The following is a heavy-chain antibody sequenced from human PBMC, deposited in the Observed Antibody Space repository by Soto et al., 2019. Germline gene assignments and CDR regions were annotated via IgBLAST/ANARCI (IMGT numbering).Heavy chain of an antibody. V-gene: IGHV3-74*01. D-gene: IGHD3-22*01. CDR1: GFTFSSYW. Sequence: GGSLRLSCAAPGFTFSSYWMHWVRQAPGKGLVWVSRFNNDGSSTSYADSVKGQFTISRDNAKNTLYLQMNSLRAEDTAVYYCARGNWLYDSSAYYFDYWGQGTLVTVSS. CDR2: FNNDGSST. J-gene: IGHJ4*02. CDR3: ARGNWLYDSSAYYFDY.